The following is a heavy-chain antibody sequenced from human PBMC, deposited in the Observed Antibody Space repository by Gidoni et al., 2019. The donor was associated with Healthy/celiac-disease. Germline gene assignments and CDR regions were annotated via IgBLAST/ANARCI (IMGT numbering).Heavy chain of an antibody. CDR1: GFTFSSYA. V-gene: IGHV3-30-3*01. CDR3: ASTDTAMVTSTDY. D-gene: IGHD5-18*01. J-gene: IGHJ4*02. Sequence: QVQLVESGGGVVQPGRSLILSCAASGFTFSSYAMHCVRQAPGKGLEWVAVISYDGSNKYYADSVKGRFTISRDNSKSTLYLQMNSLRAEDTAVYYCASTDTAMVTSTDYWGQGTLVTVSS. CDR2: ISYDGSNK.